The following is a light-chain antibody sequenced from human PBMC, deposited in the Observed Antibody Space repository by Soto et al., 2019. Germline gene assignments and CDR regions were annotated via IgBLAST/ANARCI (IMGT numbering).Light chain of an antibody. J-gene: IGKJ4*01. CDR2: AAS. CDR3: QQSDNLPLS. V-gene: IGKV1-33*01. Sequence: IQMTQSPSSLAASIGDRVTITCQASVEISNNLNWYQQTPGNAPNLLTSAASNLGLGVPSRFSGSGSGRHFVFTIASLQPEDIATYYCQQSDNLPLSFGGGTKLEIK. CDR1: VEISNN.